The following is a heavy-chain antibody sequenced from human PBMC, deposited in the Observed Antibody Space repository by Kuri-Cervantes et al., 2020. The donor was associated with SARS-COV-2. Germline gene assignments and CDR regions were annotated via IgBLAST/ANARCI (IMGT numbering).Heavy chain of an antibody. J-gene: IGHJ3*02. CDR1: GGTFSSYA. D-gene: IGHD3-22*01. Sequence: SVKVSCKASGGTFSSYAISWVRQAPGQGLEWMGEIIPIFGTANYAQKFQGRVTITADESTSTAYMELSSLRSEDTAVYYCARTSYESSGYMAFDIWGQGTMVTVSS. CDR2: IIPIFGTA. CDR3: ARTSYESSGYMAFDI. V-gene: IGHV1-69*13.